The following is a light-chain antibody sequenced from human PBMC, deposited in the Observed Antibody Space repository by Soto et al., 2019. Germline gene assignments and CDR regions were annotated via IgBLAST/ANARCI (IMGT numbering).Light chain of an antibody. V-gene: IGLV2-14*01. Sequence: ALTQPASVSGSPGQSITISCTGTSSDVGAYTSVSWYQQHPGKAPKLIIYEVSNRPPGVSTRFSGSESASTASLTISGLQAEDEADYYCQSYDSSLSGYVFGTGTKVTVL. J-gene: IGLJ1*01. CDR3: QSYDSSLSGYV. CDR2: EVS. CDR1: SSDVGAYTS.